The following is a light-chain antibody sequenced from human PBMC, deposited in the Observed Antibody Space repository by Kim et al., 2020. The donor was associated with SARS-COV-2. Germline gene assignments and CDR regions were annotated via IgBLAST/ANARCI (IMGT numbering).Light chain of an antibody. V-gene: IGLV1-47*01. CDR3: AAWDDSLNGFWV. CDR2: RNN. J-gene: IGLJ3*02. Sequence: QSVLTQPPSVSGTPGQSVTISCSGSNSNIGVNNVYWFHQLPGMAPKALIYRNNQRPSGVPDRFSGSRSGTSASLAISGLRSEDEGVYYCAAWDDSLNGFWVFGGGTQLTVL. CDR1: NSNIGVNN.